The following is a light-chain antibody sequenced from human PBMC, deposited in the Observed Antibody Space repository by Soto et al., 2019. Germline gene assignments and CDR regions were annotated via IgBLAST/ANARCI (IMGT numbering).Light chain of an antibody. J-gene: IGKJ1*01. V-gene: IGKV1-39*01. CDR2: AAS. Sequence: DIQMTQSPSSLSAAVGDRVTITCRASQNITHYLNWYQQKPGRAPNLLIFAASHLQSGVPSRFGGSASGTYFTLTISSLQPEDFATYDCQQTYNIPRTFGQGTKVEIK. CDR3: QQTYNIPRT. CDR1: QNITHY.